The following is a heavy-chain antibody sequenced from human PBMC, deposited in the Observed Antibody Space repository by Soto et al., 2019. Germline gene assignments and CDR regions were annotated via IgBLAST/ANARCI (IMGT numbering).Heavy chain of an antibody. CDR1: GGSLIGSDHY. D-gene: IGHD3-22*01. CDR2: IYYSGST. V-gene: IGHV4-61*08. Sequence: PSETLSLTCTVSGGSLIGSDHYWSWIRKPQGKGLEWIGYIYYSGSTTYNPSLRRRVTMLVDTSENQFSLKLTSLTAADTAVYFFVKYGYYGASPYWCPVILVTVSS. J-gene: IGHJ4*02. CDR3: VKYGYYGASPY.